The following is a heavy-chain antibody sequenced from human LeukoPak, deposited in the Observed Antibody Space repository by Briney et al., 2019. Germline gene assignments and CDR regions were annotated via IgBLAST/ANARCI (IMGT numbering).Heavy chain of an antibody. CDR3: ARARDILTGFDY. J-gene: IGHJ4*02. D-gene: IGHD3-9*01. Sequence: GASVKVSCKASGGTFSSYAISWVRQAPGQGLEWMGGIIPIFGTANYAQKFQGRVTITADESTSTAYTELSSLRSEDTAVYYCARARDILTGFDYWGQGTLVTVSS. V-gene: IGHV1-69*13. CDR1: GGTFSSYA. CDR2: IIPIFGTA.